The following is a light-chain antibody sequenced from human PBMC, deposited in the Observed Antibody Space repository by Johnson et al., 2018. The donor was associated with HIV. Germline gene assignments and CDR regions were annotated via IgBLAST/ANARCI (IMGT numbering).Light chain of an antibody. J-gene: IGLJ1*01. CDR3: GTWDSSLSRYV. CDR2: DNN. V-gene: IGLV1-51*01. Sequence: QSVLTQPPSVSAAPGQKVTISCSGSSSNIGNNYVSWYQQLPGTAPKLLIYDNNKRPSGIPDRFSGSKSGTSATLGITGLQTGDEADYYCGTWDSSLSRYVFDTGTKVTV. CDR1: SSNIGNNY.